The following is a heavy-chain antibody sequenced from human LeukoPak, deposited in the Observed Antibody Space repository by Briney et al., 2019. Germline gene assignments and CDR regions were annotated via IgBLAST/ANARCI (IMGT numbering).Heavy chain of an antibody. CDR2: ISAYNGNT. D-gene: IGHD3-16*01. Sequence: ASVKVSCKASVYTFTSYGISWVRQAPGHGREWMGWISAYNGNTNYAQKLHGRVTMTPDTSTSTAYVELRSLRSDGTAVYYCARLDGGYFDYWGQGTLVTVSS. V-gene: IGHV1-18*01. CDR1: VYTFTSYG. J-gene: IGHJ4*02. CDR3: ARLDGGYFDY.